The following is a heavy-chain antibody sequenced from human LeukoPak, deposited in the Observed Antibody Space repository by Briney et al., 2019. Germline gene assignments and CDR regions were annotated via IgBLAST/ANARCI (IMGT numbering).Heavy chain of an antibody. CDR2: IKQDGSEK. CDR1: GFTFSSYW. J-gene: IGHJ6*03. CDR3: ARERYSSSSRNYYYYYMDV. V-gene: IGHV3-7*01. D-gene: IGHD6-6*01. Sequence: GGSLRLSCAASGFTFSSYWMSWVRQAPGKGPEWVANIKQDGSEKYYVDSVKGRFTISRDNAKNSLYLQMNSLRAEDTAVYYCARERYSSSSRNYYYYYMDVWGKGTTVTVSS.